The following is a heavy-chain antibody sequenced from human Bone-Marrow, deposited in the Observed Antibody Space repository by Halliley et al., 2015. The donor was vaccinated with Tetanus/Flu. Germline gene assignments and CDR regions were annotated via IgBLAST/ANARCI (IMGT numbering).Heavy chain of an antibody. CDR2: ISSSGSTI. CDR1: GFTFSDYY. CDR3: ARLKSRQFDFWGGSNWFAP. D-gene: IGHD3-3*01. V-gene: IGHV3-11*01. J-gene: IGHJ5*02. Sequence: SLRLSCAASGFTFSDYYMNWIRQAPGKGLEWVSYISSSGSTIFYADSVKGRFSISRDNAKSSLYLQLNSLKAEDTAVYHCARLKSRQFDFWGGSNWFAPWGQGTLVTVSS.